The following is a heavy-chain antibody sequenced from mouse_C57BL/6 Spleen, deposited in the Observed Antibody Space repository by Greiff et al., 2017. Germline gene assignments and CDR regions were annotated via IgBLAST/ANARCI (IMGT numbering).Heavy chain of an antibody. CDR3: AREDEYDVWFAY. CDR1: GYSITSGYY. D-gene: IGHD2-4*01. CDR2: ISYDGSN. Sequence: ESGPGLVKPSQSLSLTCSVTGYSITSGYYWNWIRQFPGNKLEWMGYISYDGSNNYNPSLKNRISITRDTSKNQFFLKLNSVTTEDTATYYCAREDEYDVWFAYWGQGTLVTVSA. V-gene: IGHV3-6*01. J-gene: IGHJ3*01.